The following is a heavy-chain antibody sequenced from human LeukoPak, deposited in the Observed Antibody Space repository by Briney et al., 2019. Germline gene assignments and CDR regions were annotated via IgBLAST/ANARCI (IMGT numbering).Heavy chain of an antibody. CDR1: GFTFNRHN. J-gene: IGHJ4*02. Sequence: GGSLRLSCGASGFTFNRHNIHWVRQAPGKALEWVSSVDTTGRHINYADSVRGRFTISRDDANDSVSLQMNSLRAEDTAVYYCARDVAFWSGYPFDYWGQGTLVTVSS. V-gene: IGHV3-21*01. D-gene: IGHD3-3*01. CDR3: ARDVAFWSGYPFDY. CDR2: VDTTGRHI.